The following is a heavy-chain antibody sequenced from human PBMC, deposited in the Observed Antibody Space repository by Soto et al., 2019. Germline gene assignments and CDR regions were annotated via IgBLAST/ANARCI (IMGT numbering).Heavy chain of an antibody. Sequence: ASVKVSGKASGYSFTAYYIHWVRQAPGQGLEWMGIINPSVGNTRYTQKFKGRVTMTRDKSTNSVSLELSSLRSDDTAVYYCAKSILTGHAYYSGMDVWRQGTTVTVSS. CDR1: GYSFTAYY. V-gene: IGHV1-46*01. CDR3: AKSILTGHAYYSGMDV. J-gene: IGHJ6*02. CDR2: INPSVGNT. D-gene: IGHD3-9*01.